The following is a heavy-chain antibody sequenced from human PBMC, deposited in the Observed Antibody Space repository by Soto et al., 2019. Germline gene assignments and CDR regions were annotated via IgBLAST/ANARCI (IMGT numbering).Heavy chain of an antibody. V-gene: IGHV3-30*18. D-gene: IGHD1-26*01. CDR3: AKEVLHSVTSAWFDP. CDR2: ISYDGSNK. Sequence: WGSLRLSCSASGFTFSSYGMHWVRQAPGKGLEWVAVISYDGSNKYYADSVKGRFTISRDNSKNTLYLQMNSLRAEDTAVYYCAKEVLHSVTSAWFDPWGQGTLVTVSS. J-gene: IGHJ5*02. CDR1: GFTFSSYG.